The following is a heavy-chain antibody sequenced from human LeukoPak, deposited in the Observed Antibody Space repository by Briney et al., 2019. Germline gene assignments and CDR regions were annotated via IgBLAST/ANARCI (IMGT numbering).Heavy chain of an antibody. Sequence: ASVKVSCKASGYTFTSYDISWVRQAPGQGLEWMGWISAYNGNTNYAQKLQGRVTMTTDTSTSTAYMELRSLRSDDTAVYYCARERDSSGWYLPFDYWGQGTLVTVSS. V-gene: IGHV1-18*01. CDR2: ISAYNGNT. CDR3: ARERDSSGWYLPFDY. J-gene: IGHJ4*02. D-gene: IGHD6-19*01. CDR1: GYTFTSYD.